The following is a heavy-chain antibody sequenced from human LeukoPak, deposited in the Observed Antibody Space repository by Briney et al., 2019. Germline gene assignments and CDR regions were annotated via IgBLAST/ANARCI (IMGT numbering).Heavy chain of an antibody. V-gene: IGHV1-8*01. CDR2: MNPYSVNT. D-gene: IGHD3-22*01. CDR3: ARGYYESSGYYFDY. J-gene: IGHJ4*02. Sequence: ASVKVSCKASGYTFTYYDINRVRQATGQGLEWMGWMNPYSVNTVYVQKFQGRVTMTRNTSTSTAYMDLSSLRSEDTAVYYCARGYYESSGYYFDYWGQGTLVTVSS. CDR1: GYTFTYYD.